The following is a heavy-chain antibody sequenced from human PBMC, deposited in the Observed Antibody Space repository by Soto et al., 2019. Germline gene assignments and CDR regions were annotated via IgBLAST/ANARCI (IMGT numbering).Heavy chain of an antibody. CDR3: ARHIHNQGFEYYFDA. CDR2: IDYSGNI. D-gene: IGHD1-1*01. J-gene: IGHJ4*02. Sequence: QLQLQESGPGLVKPSETLSLTCNASGGSITSSGSAWGWIRQSPGKGLEWIGTIDYSGNIYYIPSTKSRITISVDTSKNQISLKLSSVTAADTAVYSCARHIHNQGFEYYFDAWGQGTLDTVSS. CDR1: GGSITSSGSA. V-gene: IGHV4-39*01.